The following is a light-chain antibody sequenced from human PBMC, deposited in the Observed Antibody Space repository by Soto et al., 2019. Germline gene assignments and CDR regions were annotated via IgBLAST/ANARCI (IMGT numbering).Light chain of an antibody. CDR2: GAS. CDR1: QSVSTY. J-gene: IGKJ4*01. V-gene: IGKV3-20*01. Sequence: EVVLTQSPGTLSLPPGERASLFCSASQSVSTYLVWYQQKPGQAPRLLIYGASSRATGVPDRFSGSGSGTDFTLTISRLEPEDSGVYYCHQYGSSPRSFGGGTKVEIK. CDR3: HQYGSSPRS.